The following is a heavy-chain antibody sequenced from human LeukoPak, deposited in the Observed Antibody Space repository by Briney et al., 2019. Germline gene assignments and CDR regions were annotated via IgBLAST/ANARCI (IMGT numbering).Heavy chain of an antibody. CDR3: AELGITMIGGV. D-gene: IGHD3-10*02. CDR2: INWNSGSK. V-gene: IGHV3-9*01. CDR1: GFTFDDYA. Sequence: GGSLRLSCAACGFTFDDYAIHWVRQAPGKSLEWVSGINWNSGSKHYADSVKGRFTISRDNAKNSLYLQMNSLRAEDTAVYYCAELGITMIGGVWGKGTTVTISS. J-gene: IGHJ6*04.